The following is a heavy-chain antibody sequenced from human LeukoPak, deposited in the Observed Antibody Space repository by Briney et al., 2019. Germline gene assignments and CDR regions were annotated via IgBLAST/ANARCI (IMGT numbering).Heavy chain of an antibody. CDR3: ARDLDIVVVPAAIGPGDY. CDR2: ISAYNGNT. V-gene: IGHV1-18*01. Sequence: GASVKVSCKASGYTFTSYGISWVRQAPGQGLEWMGWISAYNGNTNYAQKLQGRVTMTTDTSTSTAYMELRSLRSDDTAVYYCARDLDIVVVPAAIGPGDYWGQGTLVTVSS. J-gene: IGHJ4*02. D-gene: IGHD2-2*02. CDR1: GYTFTSYG.